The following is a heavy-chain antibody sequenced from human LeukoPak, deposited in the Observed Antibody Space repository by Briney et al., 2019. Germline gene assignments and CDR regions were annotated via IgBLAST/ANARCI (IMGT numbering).Heavy chain of an antibody. V-gene: IGHV4-38-2*01. CDR1: GYSISSGYY. J-gene: IGHJ4*02. CDR2: IYHSGST. Sequence: PSETLSPTCAVSGYSISSGYYWGWIRQPPGKGLEWIGSIYHSGSTYYNPSLKSRVTISVDTSKSQFSLKLSSVTAADTAVYYCARHSGDLRFLEWLLDYWGQGTLVTVSS. CDR3: ARHSGDLRFLEWLLDY. D-gene: IGHD3-3*01.